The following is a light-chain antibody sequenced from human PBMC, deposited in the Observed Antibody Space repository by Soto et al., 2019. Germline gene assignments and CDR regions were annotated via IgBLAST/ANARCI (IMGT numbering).Light chain of an antibody. Sequence: QSVLTQPPSASGTPGQRVTISCSGSSSNVGSNTVSCYQQLPGTAPKVLIYSDDQRPSGVPARFSGSRSGSSASLAISGLQSGDEADYYCASWEDSLNGWVIGGGTQVTV. CDR3: ASWEDSLNGWV. J-gene: IGLJ3*02. CDR1: SSNVGSNT. V-gene: IGLV1-44*01. CDR2: SDD.